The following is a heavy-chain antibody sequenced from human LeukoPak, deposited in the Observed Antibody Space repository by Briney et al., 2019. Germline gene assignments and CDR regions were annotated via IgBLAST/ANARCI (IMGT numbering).Heavy chain of an antibody. CDR2: INPNSGGT. Sequence: ASVKISCTASGYTFTVYYMHWVRQAPGQGLEWMGRINPNSGGTNYAQKFQGRVTMTRDTSISTAYMELSRLRSDDTAVYYCARDVGYDSSGLNYYYYGMDVWGQGTTVTVSS. CDR1: GYTFTVYY. V-gene: IGHV1-2*06. D-gene: IGHD3-22*01. J-gene: IGHJ6*02. CDR3: ARDVGYDSSGLNYYYYGMDV.